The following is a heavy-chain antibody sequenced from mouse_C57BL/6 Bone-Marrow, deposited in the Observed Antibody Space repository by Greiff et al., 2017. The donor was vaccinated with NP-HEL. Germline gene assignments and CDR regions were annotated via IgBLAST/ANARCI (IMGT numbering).Heavy chain of an antibody. V-gene: IGHV14-4*01. Sequence: EVQLQQSGAELVRPGASVKLSCTASGFNIKDDYMHWVKQRPEQGLEWIGWIDPENGDTEYASKFQGKATITADTSSNTAYLQISSLTSEDTAVYYCTTLSTMVTTRAMDYWGQGTSVTVSS. CDR1: GFNIKDDY. J-gene: IGHJ4*01. CDR3: TTLSTMVTTRAMDY. CDR2: IDPENGDT. D-gene: IGHD2-2*01.